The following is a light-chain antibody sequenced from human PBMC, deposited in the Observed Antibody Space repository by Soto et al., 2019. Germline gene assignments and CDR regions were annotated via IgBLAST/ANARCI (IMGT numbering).Light chain of an antibody. CDR3: QQYNSAWT. CDR1: QSISSW. V-gene: IGKV1-5*01. J-gene: IGKJ1*01. CDR2: DAS. Sequence: DIQMTQSPSTLSAYVGDRVTITCRASQSISSWLAWYQQKPGKAPKLLIYDASSLESGVPSRFSGSGSGTEFTLTISSLQPDDFATYYCQQYNSAWTFGQGTKVDIK.